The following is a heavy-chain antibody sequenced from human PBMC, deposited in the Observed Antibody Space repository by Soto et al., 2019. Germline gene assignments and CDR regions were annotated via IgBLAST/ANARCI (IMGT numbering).Heavy chain of an antibody. V-gene: IGHV1-3*01. CDR1: GESFKSYA. D-gene: IGHD5-12*01. CDR2: INAGNGNT. CDR3: ASIAKDYSGYDSRDY. Sequence: GTSVEVSCEECGESFKSYAMHWVRQEKGQRLEWMGWINAGNGNTKYSQKFQGRVTITRDTSASTAYMELSSLRSEDTAVYYCASIAKDYSGYDSRDYWGQGTLVTVSS. J-gene: IGHJ4*02.